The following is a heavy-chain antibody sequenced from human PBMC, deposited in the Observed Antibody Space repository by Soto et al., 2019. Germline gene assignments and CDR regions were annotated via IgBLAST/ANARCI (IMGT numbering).Heavy chain of an antibody. CDR1: GFTFTSSA. D-gene: IGHD3-22*01. V-gene: IGHV1-58*01. CDR3: ASSSPRYYYDSSAV. CDR2: IVVGSGNT. Sequence: ASVKVSCKASGFTFTSSAVQWVRQARGQRLEWIGWIVVGSGNTNYAQKFQERVTITRDMSTSTAYIELSSLRSEDTAVYYCASSSPRYYYDSSAVWGQGTTVTVSS. J-gene: IGHJ6*02.